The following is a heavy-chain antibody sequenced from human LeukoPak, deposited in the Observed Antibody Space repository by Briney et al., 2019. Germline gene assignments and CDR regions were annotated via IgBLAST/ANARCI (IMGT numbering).Heavy chain of an antibody. CDR1: GYTFTINY. Sequence: AAVKDSSKASGYTFTINYMHWVRQAPGQGREWMGWINPNSGGTNNEQKFQCRVTMTRDTSISTAYMELSRLRSDDTAVYYCARYCSSTSCYGAFDIWGQGTMVTVSS. V-gene: IGHV1-2*02. CDR2: INPNSGGT. D-gene: IGHD2-2*01. J-gene: IGHJ3*02. CDR3: ARYCSSTSCYGAFDI.